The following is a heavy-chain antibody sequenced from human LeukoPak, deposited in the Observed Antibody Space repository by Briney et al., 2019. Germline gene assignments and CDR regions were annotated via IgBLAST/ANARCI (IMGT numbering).Heavy chain of an antibody. J-gene: IGHJ4*02. CDR3: ARHAGVGSTSPLDY. D-gene: IGHD2-2*01. Sequence: MHGESLKISCKASGYTFTYYWIGWVRQMPGKGLEWMGIIYPGDSDTKYSPSFQGQVTISADKSMNTAYLQWSSLKASDTAMYYCARHAGVGSTSPLDYWGQGTLVTVSS. CDR2: IYPGDSDT. CDR1: GYTFTYYW. V-gene: IGHV5-51*01.